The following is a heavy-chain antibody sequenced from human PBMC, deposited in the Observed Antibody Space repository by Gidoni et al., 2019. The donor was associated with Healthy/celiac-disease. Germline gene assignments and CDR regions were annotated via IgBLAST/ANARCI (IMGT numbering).Heavy chain of an antibody. Sequence: QVQLVEAGGGGVQPGRSRRLSGAASGGTFSSYGMHWVRPAPGKGLEWVAVIWYDGCNKYYADSVKGRFTISRDNSKNTLYLQMNSLRAEDTAVYYCARGGYSYGRFDYWGQGTLVTVSS. CDR2: IWYDGCNK. V-gene: IGHV3-33*01. D-gene: IGHD5-18*01. CDR3: ARGGYSYGRFDY. J-gene: IGHJ4*02. CDR1: GGTFSSYG.